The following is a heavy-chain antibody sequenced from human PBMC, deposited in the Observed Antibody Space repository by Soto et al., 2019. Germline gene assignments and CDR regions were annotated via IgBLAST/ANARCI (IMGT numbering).Heavy chain of an antibody. CDR3: GRGRSGQIVVFY. J-gene: IGHJ4*02. D-gene: IGHD5-12*01. V-gene: IGHV1-2*02. CDR2: IGPESGAT. CDR1: GYTFTGHY. Sequence: GASVKVSCKASGYTFTGHYIHGVRQAPEQGPEWMGEIGPESGATRYAQKFQGRVTMTMDMSITTVYMELSNLRPDDTAVYYCGRGRSGQIVVFYWGQGTPVTVSS.